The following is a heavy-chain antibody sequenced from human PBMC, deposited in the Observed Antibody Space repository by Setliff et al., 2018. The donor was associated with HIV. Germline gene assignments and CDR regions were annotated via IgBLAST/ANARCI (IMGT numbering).Heavy chain of an antibody. CDR1: GFTFDNYG. V-gene: IGHV3-20*04. D-gene: IGHD5-12*01. J-gene: IGHJ4*02. CDR3: AKDSGDGYNLEDYFDS. Sequence: GGSLRLSCAASGFTFDNYGMTWVRQAPGKGLEWVSGINWNGGSTGYADSVKGRFTISRDNAKNSLYLQMNSLRAEDTALYYCAKDSGDGYNLEDYFDSWGQGTLVTVSS. CDR2: INWNGGST.